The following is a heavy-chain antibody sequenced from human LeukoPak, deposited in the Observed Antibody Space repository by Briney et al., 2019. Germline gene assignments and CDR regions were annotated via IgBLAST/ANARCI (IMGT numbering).Heavy chain of an antibody. CDR2: ISDNGGGS. CDR1: GFTFSSHD. CDR3: AKGGIGGRRDYCSYCDY. J-gene: IGHJ4*02. Sequence: GGSLRLSCAASGFTFSSHDMNWVRQAPGKGLEWVSVISDNGGGSNYADSVKGRFTISRANSKNTLYLQMDSLRVGDTAVYYCAKGGIGGRRDYCSYCDYWGQGTLVTVSS. D-gene: IGHD3-22*01. V-gene: IGHV3-23*01.